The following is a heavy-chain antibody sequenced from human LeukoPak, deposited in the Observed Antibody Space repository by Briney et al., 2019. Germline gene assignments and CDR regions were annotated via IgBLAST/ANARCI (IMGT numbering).Heavy chain of an antibody. D-gene: IGHD3-9*01. J-gene: IGHJ4*02. CDR2: ISGSGGST. Sequence: GGSLRLSCAASGFTFSSYAMSWVRQAPGKGLEWVSAISGSGGSTYYADSVKGRFTISRDNSKNTLYLQMNSLRAEDTAVYYCAKKQLKRLILTGSNYFDYWGQGTLVTVSS. CDR3: AKKQLKRLILTGSNYFDY. V-gene: IGHV3-23*01. CDR1: GFTFSSYA.